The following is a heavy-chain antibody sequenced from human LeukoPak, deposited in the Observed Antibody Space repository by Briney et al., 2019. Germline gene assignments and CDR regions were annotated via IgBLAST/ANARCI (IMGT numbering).Heavy chain of an antibody. Sequence: SETLSLTCTVSGSFISGTDLHWGWIRQLPGKGLEWIGNIHSSGNSFCNPSLKSRVTISVDTSKNQFSLKLSSVTAADTAVYYCEKDSHLDVWGHGTTVTVSS. V-gene: IGHV4-39*01. CDR3: EKDSHLDV. CDR1: GSFISGTDLH. CDR2: IHSSGNS. D-gene: IGHD2-15*01. J-gene: IGHJ6*02.